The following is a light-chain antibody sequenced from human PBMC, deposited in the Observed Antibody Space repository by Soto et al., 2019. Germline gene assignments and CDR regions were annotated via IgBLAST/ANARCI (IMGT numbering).Light chain of an antibody. V-gene: IGLV1-44*01. J-gene: IGLJ2*01. CDR2: TND. Sequence: QSVLTQPPSASGTPGQRVTISCSGSNSNIGRNTVNWYQQLPGTAPKLLIYTNDRRPSGVPDRFSGSRSGPSASLAISGLQSEDEPVYYCAAWDDTLNGPVFGGGTKVTVL. CDR1: NSNIGRNT. CDR3: AAWDDTLNGPV.